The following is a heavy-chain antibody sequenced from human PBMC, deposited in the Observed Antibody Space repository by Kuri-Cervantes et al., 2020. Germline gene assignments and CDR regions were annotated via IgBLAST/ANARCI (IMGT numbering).Heavy chain of an antibody. CDR2: IWYDGSNK. CDR1: GFTFSSYW. V-gene: IGHV3-33*08. D-gene: IGHD3-22*01. Sequence: GESLKISCAAPGFTFSSYWMHWVRQAPGKGLEWVAVIWYDGSNKYYADSVKGRFTISRDNSKNTLYLQMNSLRAEDTAVYYCARGPDTNYYDSSGYWGDAEYFQHWGQGTLVTVSS. J-gene: IGHJ1*01. CDR3: ARGPDTNYYDSSGYWGDAEYFQH.